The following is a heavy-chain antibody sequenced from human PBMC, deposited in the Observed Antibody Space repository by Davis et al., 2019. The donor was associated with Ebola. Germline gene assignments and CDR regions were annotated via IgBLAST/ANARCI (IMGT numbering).Heavy chain of an antibody. Sequence: GESLKISCAASGFTFSSYSMNWVRQAPGKGLEWVSVIWYDGSNKYYADSVKGRFTISRDNSKNTLYLQMNSLRAEDTAVYYCARGRTVAGTRGLSWFDPWGQGTLVTVSS. CDR3: ARGRTVAGTRGLSWFDP. V-gene: IGHV3-33*08. CDR2: IWYDGSNK. D-gene: IGHD6-19*01. CDR1: GFTFSSYS. J-gene: IGHJ5*02.